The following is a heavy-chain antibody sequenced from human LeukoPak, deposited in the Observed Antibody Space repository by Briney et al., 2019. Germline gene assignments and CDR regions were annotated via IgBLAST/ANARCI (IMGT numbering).Heavy chain of an antibody. CDR2: IYYSGST. CDR1: GGSVSSYTYY. Sequence: SETLSLTCTVSGGSVSSYTYYWSWIRQLPGKGLEWIGHIYYSGSTYYNPSLKSRVTISVDTSKNQFSLKLSSVTAADTAFYYCARGRASDPMVRGVIYFDYWGPGTLVTVSS. J-gene: IGHJ4*02. V-gene: IGHV4-31*03. CDR3: ARGRASDPMVRGVIYFDY. D-gene: IGHD3-10*01.